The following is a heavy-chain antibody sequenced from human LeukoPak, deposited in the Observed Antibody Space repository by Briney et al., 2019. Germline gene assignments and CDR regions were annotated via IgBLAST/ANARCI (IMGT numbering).Heavy chain of an antibody. J-gene: IGHJ4*02. D-gene: IGHD3-10*01. CDR1: GFTFSSYW. CDR2: IKQDGSEK. Sequence: GGSLRLSCAASGFTFSSYWMSWVRQAPGKGLEWVANIKQDGSEKYYVDSVKGRFTISRDNAKNSLYLQMNSLKTEDTAVYYCTREGALVVRGKFDYWGQGTLVTVSS. CDR3: TREGALVVRGKFDY. V-gene: IGHV3-7*03.